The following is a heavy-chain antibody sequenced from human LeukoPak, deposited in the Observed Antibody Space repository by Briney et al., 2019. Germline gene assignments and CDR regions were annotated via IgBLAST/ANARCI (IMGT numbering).Heavy chain of an antibody. J-gene: IGHJ4*02. V-gene: IGHV3-23*01. CDR1: GFTFSSYA. Sequence: GGSLRLSCAASGFTFSSYAMSWVRQAPGKGLEWVSAISGSGGSTYYADSVKGRFTISRDNSKNTLYLQMNSLRAEDTAVYYCAKPVTYYDILTGYSYYSDYWGQGTLVTVSS. D-gene: IGHD3-9*01. CDR3: AKPVTYYDILTGYSYYSDY. CDR2: ISGSGGST.